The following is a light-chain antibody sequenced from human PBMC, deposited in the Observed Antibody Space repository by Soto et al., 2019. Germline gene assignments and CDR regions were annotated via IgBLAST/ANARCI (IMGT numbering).Light chain of an antibody. CDR3: MQALQPPWT. J-gene: IGKJ1*01. Sequence: DIVMTQSPLSLPVPPGEPASISCSSSQSLLHSNGYNSLDWYLQKPGQSPQLLIYSGSNRASGVPDKFSSSGSGTDFTLKISRVDAEDVGVYYCMQALQPPWTFGQGTKVDIK. CDR2: SGS. CDR1: QSLLHSNGYNS. V-gene: IGKV2-28*01.